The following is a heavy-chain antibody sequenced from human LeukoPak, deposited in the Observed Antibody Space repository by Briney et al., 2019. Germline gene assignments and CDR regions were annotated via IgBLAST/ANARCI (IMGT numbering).Heavy chain of an antibody. Sequence: PGGSLRLSCAASGFTFSSYSINWVRQAPGKGLEWVSSISSSGSYIYYADSLKDRFTISRDNAKNSLYLQMNSLRAEDTAVYHCARGGTSSTNTWFDPWGQGTLVTVSS. V-gene: IGHV3-21*01. CDR1: GFTFSSYS. CDR3: ARGGTSSTNTWFDP. CDR2: ISSSGSYI. J-gene: IGHJ5*02. D-gene: IGHD2-2*01.